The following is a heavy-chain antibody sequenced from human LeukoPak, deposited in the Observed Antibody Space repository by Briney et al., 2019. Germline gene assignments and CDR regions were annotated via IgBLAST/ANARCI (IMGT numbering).Heavy chain of an antibody. CDR2: IYHSGST. CDR1: GGSISSSNW. Sequence: PSETLSLTCAVSGGSISSSNWWSWVRQPPGKGLEWIGEIYHSGSTNYNPSLKSRVTISVDTSKDQFSLKLSSVTAADTAVYYCARHLELEFTDYWGQGTLVTVSS. V-gene: IGHV4-4*02. D-gene: IGHD3-10*01. CDR3: ARHLELEFTDY. J-gene: IGHJ4*02.